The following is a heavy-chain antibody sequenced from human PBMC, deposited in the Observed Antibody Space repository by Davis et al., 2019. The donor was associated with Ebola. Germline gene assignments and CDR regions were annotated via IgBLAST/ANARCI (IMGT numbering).Heavy chain of an antibody. J-gene: IGHJ4*02. D-gene: IGHD3-3*01. Sequence: GGSLRLSCAASGLTVSSNYMSWVRQAPGKGLEWVSVIYSGGSTYYADSVKGRFTISRDNSKNTLYLQMNSLRAEDTAVYYCARVGAFWSGYSGFDYWGQGTLVTVSS. CDR3: ARVGAFWSGYSGFDY. CDR1: GLTVSSNY. V-gene: IGHV3-66*01. CDR2: IYSGGST.